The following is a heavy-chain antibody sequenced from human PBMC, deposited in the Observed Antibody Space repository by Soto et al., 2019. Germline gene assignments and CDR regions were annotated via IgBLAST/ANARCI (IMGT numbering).Heavy chain of an antibody. V-gene: IGHV3-7*05. D-gene: IGHD6-13*01. CDR1: GFSISTYW. CDR3: ASWARSLRFDY. Sequence: EVQLVESGGDLVQPGGSLRLSCAASGFSISTYWMGWVRQFPGKGLEWVANIKYDDSEKPYMDSVEGRFTISRDNAKNTLYLHMNRLSVDDTAVYYCASWARSLRFDYWGQGTLVTVSS. CDR2: IKYDDSEK. J-gene: IGHJ4*02.